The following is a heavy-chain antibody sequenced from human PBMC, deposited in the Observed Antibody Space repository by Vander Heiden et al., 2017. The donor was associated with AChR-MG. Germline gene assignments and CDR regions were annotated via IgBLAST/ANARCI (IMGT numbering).Heavy chain of an antibody. J-gene: IGHJ4*02. CDR1: ADSVPSNSAA. V-gene: IGHV6-1*01. D-gene: IGHD1-20*01. Sequence: QVQLQQSGLGLVKPSQTRPLTCAIPADSVPSNSAAWNWIRQSPARGLEWLGRTYYRSKWYNYYAVSVKSRITINPDTSKNQFSLQLNSVTPEDTAVYYCARGNWNDGPFDCWGQGTLVTVSS. CDR3: ARGNWNDGPFDC. CDR2: TYYRSKWYN.